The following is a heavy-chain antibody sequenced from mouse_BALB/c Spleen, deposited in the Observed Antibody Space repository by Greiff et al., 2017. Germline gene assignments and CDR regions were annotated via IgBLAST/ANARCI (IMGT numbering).Heavy chain of an antibody. J-gene: IGHJ2*01. V-gene: IGHV1-80*01. CDR1: GYAFSSYW. CDR3: ARVGDGYPYYFDY. CDR2: IYPGDGDT. D-gene: IGHD2-3*01. Sequence: QVQLKQSGAELVRPGSSVKISCKASGYAFSSYWMNWVKQRPGQGLEWIGQIYPGDGDTNYNGKFKGKATLTADKSSSTAYMQLSSLTSEDSAVYFCARVGDGYPYYFDYWGQGTTLTVSS.